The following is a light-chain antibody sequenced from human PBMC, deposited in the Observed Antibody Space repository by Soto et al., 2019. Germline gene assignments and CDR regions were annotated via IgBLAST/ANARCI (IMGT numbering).Light chain of an antibody. J-gene: IGKJ5*01. CDR3: QQYITWPIT. CDR2: AAS. V-gene: IGKV3-15*01. Sequence: EIVMTQSPATLSVSPGERGTLSCRVSQSVSSNLAWYQQRPGQAPRLLIFAASTRAPGIPARFGGSGSGTEFALTISNLQSEDFAVYYCQQYITWPITFGQGTRLEIK. CDR1: QSVSSN.